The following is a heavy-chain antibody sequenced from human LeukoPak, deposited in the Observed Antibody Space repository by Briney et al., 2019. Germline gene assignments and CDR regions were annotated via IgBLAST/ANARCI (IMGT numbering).Heavy chain of an antibody. Sequence: ASVKVSCKTSGYSFILYGISWVRQAPGQGPEWMGWISTSTGDTKYTQKFQGRVTLTTDTSTSTAYMELRSLRSDDTAVYYCARDDNYGIFVNVDYWGQGTLVTVSS. CDR2: ISTSTGDT. CDR1: GYSFILYG. V-gene: IGHV1-18*01. J-gene: IGHJ4*02. CDR3: ARDDNYGIFVNVDY. D-gene: IGHD3-3*02.